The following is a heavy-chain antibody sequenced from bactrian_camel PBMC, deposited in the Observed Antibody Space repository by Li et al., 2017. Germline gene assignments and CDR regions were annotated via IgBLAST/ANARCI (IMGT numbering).Heavy chain of an antibody. CDR2: INSGGGST. CDR3: AAEINPRGVPDFGY. D-gene: IGHD1*01. J-gene: IGHJ6*01. Sequence: QLVESGGGSVQAGGSLRLSCVVSQWPTNDYCMSWVRQAPGKGLEWVSTINSGGGSTYYADSVKGRFTISKDDAKNTLFLQMNGLKPEDTAVYYCAAEINPRGVPDFGYWGQGTQVTVS. V-gene: IGHV3S40*01. CDR1: QWPTNDYC.